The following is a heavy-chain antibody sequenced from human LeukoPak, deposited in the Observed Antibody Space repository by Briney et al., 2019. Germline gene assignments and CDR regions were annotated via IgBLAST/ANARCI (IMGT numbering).Heavy chain of an antibody. J-gene: IGHJ4*02. CDR2: IRNDGSNK. D-gene: IGHD2-2*01. CDR3: AKGVVVAPDVTPFDY. V-gene: IGHV3-30*02. CDR1: GFTFGSYG. Sequence: GGSLRLSCAASGFTFGSYGMHWVRQAPGKGLEWVTFIRNDGSNKYYADSVKGRFTISRDNSKNTLYLQMNSLRAEDTAVYYCAKGVVVAPDVTPFDYWGQGTLVTVSS.